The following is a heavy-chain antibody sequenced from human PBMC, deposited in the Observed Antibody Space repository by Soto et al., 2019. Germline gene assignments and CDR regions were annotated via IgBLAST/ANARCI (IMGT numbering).Heavy chain of an antibody. CDR2: ITSSSTTI. CDR3: ARGRVGTAYFDY. J-gene: IGHJ4*02. CDR1: GFTFTINS. V-gene: IGHV3-48*02. Sequence: PGGSLRLSCAAYGFTFTINSMNWVRQAPGKGLEWISYITSSSTTIYYADSVKGRFTISRDNAKNSVYLQLNSLRDEDTALYYCARGRVGTAYFDYWGQGALVTVSS. D-gene: IGHD2-21*02.